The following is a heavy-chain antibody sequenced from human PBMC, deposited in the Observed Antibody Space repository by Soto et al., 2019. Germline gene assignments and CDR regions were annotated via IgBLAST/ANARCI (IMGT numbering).Heavy chain of an antibody. V-gene: IGHV3-21*01. CDR1: GFTFSSYS. CDR3: ARDGGDYGDYVSYFDY. D-gene: IGHD4-17*01. CDR2: ISSSSSYI. Sequence: XGSLRLSCATSGFTFSSYSMNWVRQAPGKGLEWVSSISSSSSYIYYADSVKGRFTISRDNAKNSLYLQMNSLRAEDTAVYCCARDGGDYGDYVSYFDYWGQGTLVTVSS. J-gene: IGHJ4*02.